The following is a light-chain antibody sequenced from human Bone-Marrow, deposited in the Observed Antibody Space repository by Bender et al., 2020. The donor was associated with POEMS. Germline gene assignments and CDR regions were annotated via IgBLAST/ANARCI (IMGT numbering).Light chain of an antibody. V-gene: IGLV2-23*01. Sequence: QSALTQPASVSGSPGQSITISCTGTNSDVVSFNLVSWFQQYPGKAPKLMIYEDSRRPSGISDRFSGSKSGNTATLTISGLQAEDDGDYYCFSFAGDATYVFGTGTTVTVL. CDR1: NSDVVSFNL. J-gene: IGLJ1*01. CDR2: EDS. CDR3: FSFAGDATYV.